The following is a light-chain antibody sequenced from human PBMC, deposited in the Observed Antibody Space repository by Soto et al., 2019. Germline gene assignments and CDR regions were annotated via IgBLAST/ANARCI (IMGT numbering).Light chain of an antibody. Sequence: QSALTQPASVSGSPGQSITISCTGTSSDVGGYNYVSWYQQHPGKAPKLMIYDVSNRPSGVSNRFSGSKSGNTASLTISGLQDEDEADCYCSSYTSSSTLVVFGGGTKLTVL. J-gene: IGLJ2*01. CDR2: DVS. V-gene: IGLV2-14*01. CDR3: SSYTSSSTLVV. CDR1: SSDVGGYNY.